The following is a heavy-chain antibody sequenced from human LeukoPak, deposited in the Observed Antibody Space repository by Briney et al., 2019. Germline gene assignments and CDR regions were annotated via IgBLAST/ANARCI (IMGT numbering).Heavy chain of an antibody. CDR1: GFTFSSYA. CDR3: ARGRGSGLKHNWFDP. V-gene: IGHV3-30*04. CDR2: ISYDGSNK. Sequence: GGSLRLSCAASGFTFSSYAMHWVRQAPGKGLEWVAVISYDGSNKYYADSVKGRFTISRDNSKNTLYLQMNSLRAEDTAVYYCARGRGSGLKHNWFDPWGRGTLVTVSS. J-gene: IGHJ5*02. D-gene: IGHD6-19*01.